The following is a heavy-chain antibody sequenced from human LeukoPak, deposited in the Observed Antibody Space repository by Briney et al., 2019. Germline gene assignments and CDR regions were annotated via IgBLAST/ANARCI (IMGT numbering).Heavy chain of an antibody. V-gene: IGHV4-34*01. D-gene: IGHD3-3*01. Sequence: PSETLSLTCAVYGGSFSGYYWSWIRQPPGKGLEWIGEINHSGSTNYNPSLKSRVTISVDTSKNQFSLKLSSVTAADTAVYYCAREAHGITIFGVVDWGQGTLVTVSS. CDR1: GGSFSGYY. CDR3: AREAHGITIFGVVD. J-gene: IGHJ4*02. CDR2: INHSGST.